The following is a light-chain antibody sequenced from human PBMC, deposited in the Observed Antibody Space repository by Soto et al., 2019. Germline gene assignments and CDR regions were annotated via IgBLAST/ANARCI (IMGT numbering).Light chain of an antibody. V-gene: IGKV1-9*01. J-gene: IGKJ2*01. CDR2: DSS. CDR3: QQLSHYPYT. Sequence: DNQLTQSPSFLSASVEDRVTISCRASYDISSSLAWYQQEPGKPPKLLIYDSSTLQTGVPSRFSGSGSGRKFTLTISGLQFGDFATYFCQQLSHYPYTFGQGTMLEI. CDR1: YDISSS.